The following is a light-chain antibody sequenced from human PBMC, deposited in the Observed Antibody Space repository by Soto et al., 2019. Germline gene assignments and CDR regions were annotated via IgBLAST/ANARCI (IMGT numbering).Light chain of an antibody. Sequence: AIRMTQSPSSLSASTGDRVTITCRASQGISSYLAWYQQKPGKAPKLLIYAASTLQSGVPSRFSGSGSGTDFTLTISRLQSEDFATYYCQQYYTSPSFGQGTKVDI. CDR3: QQYYTSPS. V-gene: IGKV1-8*01. CDR2: AAS. CDR1: QGISSY. J-gene: IGKJ1*01.